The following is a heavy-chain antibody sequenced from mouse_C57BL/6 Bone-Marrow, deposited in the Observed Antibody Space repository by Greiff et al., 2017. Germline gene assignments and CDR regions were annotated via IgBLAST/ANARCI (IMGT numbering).Heavy chain of an antibody. CDR2: IDPADGNT. V-gene: IGHV14-3*01. CDR3: VSGVYGHFDG. CDR1: GFNIKNTY. Sequence: EVQLQQPVAELVRPGASVKLSCTASGFNIKNTYMHWVKQRPEQGLEWIGRIDPADGNTKYAPKFQGKATITADTSSNTAYLQLSSLTSEDTAICYCVSGVYGHFDGWGTGTTLTVSS. D-gene: IGHD1-1*01. J-gene: IGHJ2*01.